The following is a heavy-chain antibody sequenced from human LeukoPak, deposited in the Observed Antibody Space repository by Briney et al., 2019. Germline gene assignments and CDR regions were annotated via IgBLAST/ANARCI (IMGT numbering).Heavy chain of an antibody. J-gene: IGHJ4*02. Sequence: QTGGSLRLSCAASGFTFSSYAMHWVRQAPGKGLEWVAVISYDGSNKYYADSVKGRFTISRDNSKNTLYLQMNSLRAEDTAVYYCARDLSLWFGELIDYWGQGTLVTVSS. D-gene: IGHD3-10*01. CDR2: ISYDGSNK. CDR3: ARDLSLWFGELIDY. CDR1: GFTFSSYA. V-gene: IGHV3-30-3*01.